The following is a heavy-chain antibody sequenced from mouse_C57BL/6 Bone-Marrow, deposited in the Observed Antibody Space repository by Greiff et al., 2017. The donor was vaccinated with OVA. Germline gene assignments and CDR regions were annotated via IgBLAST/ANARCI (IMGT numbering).Heavy chain of an antibody. Sequence: VQLKESGAELVRPGASVTLSCKASGYTFTDYEMHWVKQTPVHGLEWIGAIDPETGGTAYNQKFKGKAILTADKSSSTAYMELRSLTSEDSAVYYCTRGIYDAYHGDYWGQGTTLTVSS. D-gene: IGHD2-3*01. CDR2: IDPETGGT. V-gene: IGHV1-15*01. J-gene: IGHJ2*01. CDR1: GYTFTDYE. CDR3: TRGIYDAYHGDY.